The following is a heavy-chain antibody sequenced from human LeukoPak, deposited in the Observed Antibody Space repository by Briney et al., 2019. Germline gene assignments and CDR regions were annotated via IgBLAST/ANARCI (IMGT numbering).Heavy chain of an antibody. V-gene: IGHV1-69*04. Sequence: SVKVSCKASGYTFTSYGISWVRQAPGQGLEWMGRIIPILGIANYAQKFQGRVTITADKSTSTAYMELSSLRSEDTAVYYCARVALVTPMGGMDVWGQGTTVTVSS. CDR2: IIPILGIA. D-gene: IGHD6-19*01. J-gene: IGHJ6*02. CDR1: GYTFTSYG. CDR3: ARVALVTPMGGMDV.